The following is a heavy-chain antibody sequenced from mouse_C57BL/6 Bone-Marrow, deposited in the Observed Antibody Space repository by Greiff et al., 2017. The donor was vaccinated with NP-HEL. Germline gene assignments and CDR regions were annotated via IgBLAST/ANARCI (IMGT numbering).Heavy chain of an antibody. V-gene: IGHV1-4*01. CDR3: ARDGGSSYRDYFDY. CDR2: INPSSGYT. CDR1: GYTFTSYT. J-gene: IGHJ2*01. Sequence: QVQLQQSGAELARPGASVKMSCKASGYTFTSYTMHWVKQRPGQGLDWIGYINPSSGYTKYNQKFKDKATLTADKSSSTAYMQLSSLTSEDSAVYYCARDGGSSYRDYFDYWGQGTTLTVSS. D-gene: IGHD1-1*01.